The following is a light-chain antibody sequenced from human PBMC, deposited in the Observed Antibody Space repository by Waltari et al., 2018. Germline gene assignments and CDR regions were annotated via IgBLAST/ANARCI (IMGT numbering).Light chain of an antibody. J-gene: IGKJ3*01. Sequence: DIQMTQSPSSLSASVGDRVTITCRASQNISSYLNWYQQKPGKALKLLIYAASSLQSGVPSRFSGSGSGTDFTLTISSLQPEDFATYYCQQSYSTPLFTFGPGTKVDIK. CDR2: AAS. V-gene: IGKV1-39*01. CDR3: QQSYSTPLFT. CDR1: QNISSY.